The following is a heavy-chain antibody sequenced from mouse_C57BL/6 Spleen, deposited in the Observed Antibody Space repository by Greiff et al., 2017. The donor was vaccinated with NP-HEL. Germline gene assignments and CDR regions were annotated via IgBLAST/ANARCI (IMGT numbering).Heavy chain of an antibody. V-gene: IGHV2-4*01. D-gene: IGHD4-1*01. CDR3: AKEDWDERGYYVDY. Sequence: VQRVESGPGLVQPSQRLSITCTVSGFSLTSYGVPWVRQPPGTGLEWLGVIWRGGSTAYNAAFISRLSISKDNSKSQVFFKRNSLPADDTAIYYCAKEDWDERGYYVDYWGQGTTLTVSS. J-gene: IGHJ2*01. CDR1: GFSLTSYG. CDR2: IWRGGST.